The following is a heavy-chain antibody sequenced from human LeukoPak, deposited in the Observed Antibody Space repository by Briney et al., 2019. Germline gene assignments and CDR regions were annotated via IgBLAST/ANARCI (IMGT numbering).Heavy chain of an antibody. Sequence: SETLSLTCAVYGGSFSGYYWSWIRQPPGKGLEWIGEINHSGSTNYNPSLKSRVTISVDTSKNQFSLKLSSVTAADTAVYYCARGRFTMVRGVYYYYYYMDVWGKGTTVTVSS. CDR2: INHSGST. V-gene: IGHV4-34*01. J-gene: IGHJ6*03. CDR3: ARGRFTMVRGVYYYYYYMDV. CDR1: GGSFSGYY. D-gene: IGHD3-10*01.